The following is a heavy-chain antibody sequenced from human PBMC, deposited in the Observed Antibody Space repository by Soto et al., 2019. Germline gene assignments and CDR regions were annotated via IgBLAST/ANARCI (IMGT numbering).Heavy chain of an antibody. J-gene: IGHJ6*02. V-gene: IGHV3-48*02. D-gene: IGHD5-12*01. CDR1: GFTFSSYS. CDR3: ARDRTWYSGYDYRGYYGMDV. CDR2: ISSSSSTI. Sequence: LRLSCSASGFTFSSYSMNWVRQAPGKGLEWVSYISSSSSTIYYADSVKGRFTISRDNAKNSLYLQMNSLRDEDTAVYYCARDRTWYSGYDYRGYYGMDVWGQGTTVTVS.